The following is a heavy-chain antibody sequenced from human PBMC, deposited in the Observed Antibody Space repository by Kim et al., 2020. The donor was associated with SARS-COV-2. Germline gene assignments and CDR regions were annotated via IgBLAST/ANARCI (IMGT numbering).Heavy chain of an antibody. Sequence: GGSLRLSCAASGFTFSSYGMHWVRQAPGKGLEWVAVIWYDGSNKYYADSVKGRFTISRDNSKNTLYLQMNSLRAEDTAVYYCARGNVDKANVRGSWFDSWGQGTLVTVSS. CDR3: ARGNVDKANVRGSWFDS. J-gene: IGHJ5*01. CDR2: IWYDGSNK. CDR1: GFTFSSYG. D-gene: IGHD5-18*01. V-gene: IGHV3-33*01.